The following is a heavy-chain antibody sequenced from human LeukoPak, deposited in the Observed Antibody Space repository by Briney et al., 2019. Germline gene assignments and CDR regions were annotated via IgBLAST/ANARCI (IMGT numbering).Heavy chain of an antibody. J-gene: IGHJ4*02. Sequence: GGSLRLSCAASGFTFSSYWMSWVRQAPGKGLEWVANIKQDGSEKYYVDSVKGRFTISRDNAKNSLYLQMNSLRAEDTAVYYCARAGYFGWLLYGYFDYWGQGTLVTVSS. CDR2: IKQDGSEK. V-gene: IGHV3-7*01. D-gene: IGHD3-9*01. CDR1: GFTFSSYW. CDR3: ARAGYFGWLLYGYFDY.